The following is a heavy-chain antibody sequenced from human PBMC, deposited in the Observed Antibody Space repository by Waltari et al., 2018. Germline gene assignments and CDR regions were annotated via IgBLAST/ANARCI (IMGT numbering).Heavy chain of an antibody. CDR1: GYTLTELS. CDR2: FDTEDGET. Sequence: QVQLVQSGAEVKKPGASVKVSCKVSGYTLTELSMHWVRQAPGKGVEWKADFDTEDGETIYAQKFQGRVTMTEDTSTDTAYMELSSLRSEDTAVYYCATEAQIAVPAAAHGWFDPWGQGTLVTVSS. D-gene: IGHD2-2*01. V-gene: IGHV1-24*01. J-gene: IGHJ5*02. CDR3: ATEAQIAVPAAAHGWFDP.